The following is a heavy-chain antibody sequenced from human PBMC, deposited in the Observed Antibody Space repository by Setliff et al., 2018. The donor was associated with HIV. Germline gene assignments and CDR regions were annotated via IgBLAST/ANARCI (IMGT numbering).Heavy chain of an antibody. CDR3: ARFEVTPVTTRDS. V-gene: IGHV4-34*01. CDR1: GESSNDYY. CDR2: IHHTGHI. D-gene: IGHD4-17*01. J-gene: IGHJ4*02. Sequence: SETLSLTCAFYGESSNDYYWNWIRQPPGKGLEWIGEIHHTGHINNHPSFKSRVTILLDKSTNQFSLKMKSVTAADSAVYYCARFEVTPVTTRDSWGQGTLVTVSS.